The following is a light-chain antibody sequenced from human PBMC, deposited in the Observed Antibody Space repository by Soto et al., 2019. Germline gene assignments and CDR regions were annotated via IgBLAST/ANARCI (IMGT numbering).Light chain of an antibody. J-gene: IGKJ5*01. CDR1: QGISRW. Sequence: DIQMTQSPSSVSASVGDRVTITCRASQGISRWLARYQQKPGKAPKLLIYGASSLQSGVPSRFSGSGYGTDFTLTISSLQPEDFATYYCQQANSLPITFGQGTRLEIK. CDR3: QQANSLPIT. V-gene: IGKV1D-12*01. CDR2: GAS.